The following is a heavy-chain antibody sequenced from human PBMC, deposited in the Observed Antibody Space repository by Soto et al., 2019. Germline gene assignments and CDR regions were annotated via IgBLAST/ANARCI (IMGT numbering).Heavy chain of an antibody. V-gene: IGHV1-18*01. Sequence: QVQLVQSGAEVKKPGASVKVSCKASGYTFTSYGISWVRQAPGQGLEWMGWISAYNGNTKYAQKFQGRVTMTTDTSTITAYMEVRSLRSDDTAVYYCARDAAAGLNDYWGQGILVTVSS. CDR3: ARDAAAGLNDY. D-gene: IGHD6-13*01. CDR2: ISAYNGNT. J-gene: IGHJ4*02. CDR1: GYTFTSYG.